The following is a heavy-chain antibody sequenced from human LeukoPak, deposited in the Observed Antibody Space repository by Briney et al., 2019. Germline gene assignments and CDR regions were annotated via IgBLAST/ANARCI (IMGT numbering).Heavy chain of an antibody. Sequence: GRSLRLSCEASGFTFSNYWMSWVRQAPGKGLEWVANIKHDGSEDHYVDSVRGRFTISRDNAKNSLFLQMNSLRAEDTAVYYCGRGGMGEYTGYDDFWGQGTLVTVSS. CDR3: GRGGMGEYTGYDDF. D-gene: IGHD5-12*01. CDR2: IKHDGSED. J-gene: IGHJ4*02. CDR1: GFTFSNYW. V-gene: IGHV3-7*01.